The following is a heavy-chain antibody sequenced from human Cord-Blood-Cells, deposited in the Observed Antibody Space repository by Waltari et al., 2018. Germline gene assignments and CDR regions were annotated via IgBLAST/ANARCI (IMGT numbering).Heavy chain of an antibody. D-gene: IGHD3-3*01. V-gene: IGHV1-69*01. CDR1: GGTFSSYA. Sequence: QVQLVQSGAEVKKPGSSVKVSCKASGGTFSSYAISWVRQAPGQGLEWMGGIIPIFGTANYAQKFQGRVTITADESTSTAYMELSSLRSEDTAVYYCARDAGLGYDFWSGYYDYWGQGTLVTVSS. J-gene: IGHJ4*02. CDR2: IIPIFGTA. CDR3: ARDAGLGYDFWSGYYDY.